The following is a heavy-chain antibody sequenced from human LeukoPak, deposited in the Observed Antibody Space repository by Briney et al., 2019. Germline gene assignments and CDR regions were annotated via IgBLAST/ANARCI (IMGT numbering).Heavy chain of an antibody. Sequence: SETLSLPCTVSGGSISRGGYYWRWIRQHPAKGLEGIGYVYYSGSTYYNPSLKSRVTISVDTSKNQFSLKLSSVTAADTAVYYCARDPRSGSGFDYWGQGTLVTVSS. CDR2: VYYSGST. CDR1: GGSISRGGYY. J-gene: IGHJ4*02. V-gene: IGHV4-31*03. D-gene: IGHD6-19*01. CDR3: ARDPRSGSGFDY.